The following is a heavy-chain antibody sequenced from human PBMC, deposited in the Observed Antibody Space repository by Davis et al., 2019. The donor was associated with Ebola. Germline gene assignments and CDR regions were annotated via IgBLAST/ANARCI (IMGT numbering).Heavy chain of an antibody. CDR2: IIPILGIA. V-gene: IGHV1-69*04. Sequence: SVKVSCKASGGTFSSYAISWVRQAPGQGLEWMGRIIPILGIANYAQKFQGRVTITADKSTSTAYMELSSLRSEDTAVYYCAISGGGDSSGYYRYYYYYGMDVWGQGTTVTVSS. CDR3: AISGGGDSSGYYRYYYYYGMDV. CDR1: GGTFSSYA. J-gene: IGHJ6*02. D-gene: IGHD3-22*01.